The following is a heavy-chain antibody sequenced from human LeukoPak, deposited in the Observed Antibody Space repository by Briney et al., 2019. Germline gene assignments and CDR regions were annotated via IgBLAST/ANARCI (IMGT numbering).Heavy chain of an antibody. J-gene: IGHJ4*02. D-gene: IGHD6-25*01. CDR2: IKQDGSEK. V-gene: IGHV3-7*01. CDR1: GFTFSSYW. Sequence: PGGSLRLSCAASGFTFSSYWMSWVRQAPGKGLEWVANIKQDGSEKYYVDSVKGRFTISRDNAKNSLYLQVNSLRAEDTAVYYSVRDRREAYSSGCSRDFDYWGQGTLVTVSS. CDR3: VRDRREAYSSGCSRDFDY.